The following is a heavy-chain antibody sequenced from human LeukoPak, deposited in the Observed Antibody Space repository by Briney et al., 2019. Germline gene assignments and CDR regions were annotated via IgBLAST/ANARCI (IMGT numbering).Heavy chain of an antibody. D-gene: IGHD6-13*01. CDR1: GFTFSNYG. CDR2: IRNDGSIK. J-gene: IGHJ4*02. CDR3: AKVDSSSWRLFDY. V-gene: IGHV3-30*02. Sequence: GGSLRLSCAACGFTFSNYGMHWVRQAPGKGLEWVAFIRNDGSIKYYADSVKGRFTISRDNSKNTRYLQMISLRAEDTAVYHCAKVDSSSWRLFDYSGQGTLVTVSS.